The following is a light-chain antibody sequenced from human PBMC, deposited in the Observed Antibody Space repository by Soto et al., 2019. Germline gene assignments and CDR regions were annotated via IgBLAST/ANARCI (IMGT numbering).Light chain of an antibody. J-gene: IGKJ1*01. CDR2: KAS. Sequence: DIQMTQSPPTLSASVGDRVTITCRASQSVSSRLVWYQQKPGKAPKVLIYKASGLESGVPSRFSGSGSGTEFTLIISSLQPDDFATYYCQQYDAYPWTFGQGTKVEIK. CDR3: QQYDAYPWT. V-gene: IGKV1-5*03. CDR1: QSVSSR.